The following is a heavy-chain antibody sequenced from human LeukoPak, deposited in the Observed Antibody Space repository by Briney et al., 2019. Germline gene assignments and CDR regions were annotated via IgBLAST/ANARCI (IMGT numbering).Heavy chain of an antibody. D-gene: IGHD4-23*01. J-gene: IGHJ2*01. V-gene: IGHV1-2*02. CDR1: GYTFTGYY. Sequence: ASVKVSCKASGYTFTGYYMHWVRQAPGQGLEWMGWINPNSGCTNYAQKFQGRVTRTRDTSISTAYMELSRLRSDDTAVYYCARVRVGGNSDWYFDLWGRGTLVTVSS. CDR2: INPNSGCT. CDR3: ARVRVGGNSDWYFDL.